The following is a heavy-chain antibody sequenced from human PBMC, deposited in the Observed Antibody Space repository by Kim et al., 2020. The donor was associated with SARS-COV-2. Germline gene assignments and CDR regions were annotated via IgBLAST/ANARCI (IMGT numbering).Heavy chain of an antibody. D-gene: IGHD3-22*01. Sequence: SETLSLTCAVSGDSMTSGTFYWAWIRQQPGKGLEWIAYVHDSGTTFHNPAFQSRVILSIDTSKNQFSLNLRSVTAADTAVYYCARVVSNTSGYYPDPWGQGTLVTVSS. J-gene: IGHJ5*01. V-gene: IGHV4-31*11. CDR3: ARVVSNTSGYYPDP. CDR1: GDSMTSGTFY. CDR2: VHDSGTT.